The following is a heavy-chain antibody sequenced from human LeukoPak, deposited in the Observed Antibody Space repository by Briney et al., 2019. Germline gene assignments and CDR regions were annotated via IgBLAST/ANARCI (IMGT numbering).Heavy chain of an antibody. D-gene: IGHD3-22*01. CDR1: GYTLTTYA. CDR2: INAGNDNT. Sequence: ASVKVSCKAPGYTLTTYALHWVRQAPGERLEWMGWINAGNDNTKYSQKFQGRVTITRDTSASTAYMELSSLRSEDTAVYYCARGASYDSSGYYYLSAFDIWGQGTMVTVSS. V-gene: IGHV1-3*01. CDR3: ARGASYDSSGYYYLSAFDI. J-gene: IGHJ3*02.